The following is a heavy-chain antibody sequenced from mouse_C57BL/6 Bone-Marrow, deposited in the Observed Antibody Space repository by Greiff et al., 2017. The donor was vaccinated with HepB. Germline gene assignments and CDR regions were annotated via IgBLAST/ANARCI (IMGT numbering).Heavy chain of an antibody. CDR3: ARQRGFKGFAY. Sequence: DVMLVESGGDLVKPGGSLKLSCAASGFTFSSYGMSWVRQTPDKRLEWVATISSGGSYTYYPDSVKGRFTISRDNAKNTLYLQMSSLKSEDTAMYYCARQRGFKGFAYWGQGTLVTVSA. J-gene: IGHJ3*01. CDR2: ISSGGSYT. V-gene: IGHV5-6*02. D-gene: IGHD3-1*01. CDR1: GFTFSSYG.